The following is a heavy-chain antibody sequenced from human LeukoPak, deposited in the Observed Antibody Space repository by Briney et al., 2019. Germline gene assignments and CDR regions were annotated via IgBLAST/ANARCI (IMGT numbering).Heavy chain of an antibody. CDR2: IKQDGSEK. D-gene: IGHD6-13*01. CDR1: GFTFSSYW. CDR3: AKGGYSSSRTLDY. J-gene: IGHJ4*02. V-gene: IGHV3-7*01. Sequence: PGGSLRLSCAASGFTFSSYWMSWVRQAPGKGLEWVANIKQDGSEKYYVDSVKGRFTISRDNAKNSLYLQMNSLRAEDTAVYYCAKGGYSSSRTLDYWGQGTLVTVSS.